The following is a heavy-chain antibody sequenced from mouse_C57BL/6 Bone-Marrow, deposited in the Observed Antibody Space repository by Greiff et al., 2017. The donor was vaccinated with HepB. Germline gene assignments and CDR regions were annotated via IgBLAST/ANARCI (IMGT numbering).Heavy chain of an antibody. D-gene: IGHD1-1*01. CDR2: IDPSDSYT. V-gene: IGHV1-69*01. CDR3: ARGREFYYYGSSPYYYAMDY. J-gene: IGHJ4*01. Sequence: QVQLQQPGAELVMPGASVKLSCKASGYTFTSYWMHWVKQRPGQGLEWIGEIDPSDSYTNYNQKFKGKSTLTVDKSSSTAYMQLSSLTSEDSAVYYCARGREFYYYGSSPYYYAMDYWGQGTSVTVSS. CDR1: GYTFTSYW.